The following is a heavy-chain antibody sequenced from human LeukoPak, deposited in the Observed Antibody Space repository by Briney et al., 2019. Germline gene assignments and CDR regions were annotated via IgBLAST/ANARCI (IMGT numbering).Heavy chain of an antibody. Sequence: PSETLSLTCTVSGGSISSYYWSWIRQPPGKGLEWFGYIYYSGSTNYNPSLKSRVTISADTSKNQFSLKLSSVTAADTAVYYCARGQWDDYGDFASPWGQGTLVTVSS. CDR1: GGSISSYY. D-gene: IGHD4-17*01. CDR2: IYYSGST. J-gene: IGHJ4*02. CDR3: ARGQWDDYGDFASP. V-gene: IGHV4-59*01.